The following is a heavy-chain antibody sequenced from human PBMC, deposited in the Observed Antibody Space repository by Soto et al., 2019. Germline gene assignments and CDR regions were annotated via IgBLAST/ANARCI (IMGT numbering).Heavy chain of an antibody. D-gene: IGHD3-22*01. V-gene: IGHV1-2*02. CDR3: ARRKGYYYDSSGYHYYFDY. CDR2: INPNSGGT. J-gene: IGHJ4*02. CDR1: GYTFTGYY. Sequence: QVQLVQSGAEVKKPGASVKVSCKASGYTFTGYYMHWVRQAPGQGLEWMGWINPNSGGTKSAQKFQGRVTMTRDTSISTAYMEVSRLRSDDTAVYYCARRKGYYYDSSGYHYYFDYWGQGTLVTVSS.